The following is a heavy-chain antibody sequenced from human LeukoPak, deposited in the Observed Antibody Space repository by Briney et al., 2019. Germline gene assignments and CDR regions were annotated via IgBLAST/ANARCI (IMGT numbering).Heavy chain of an antibody. CDR1: GFTFSSYG. V-gene: IGHV3-30*18. Sequence: GGSLRLPCAASGFTFSSYGMHWVRQAPGKGLEWVAVISYDGSNKYYADSVKGRFTISRDNSKNTLYLQMNSLRAEDTAVYYCAKDVWFGELFLNYFDYWGQGTLVTVSS. CDR3: AKDVWFGELFLNYFDY. D-gene: IGHD3-10*01. CDR2: ISYDGSNK. J-gene: IGHJ4*02.